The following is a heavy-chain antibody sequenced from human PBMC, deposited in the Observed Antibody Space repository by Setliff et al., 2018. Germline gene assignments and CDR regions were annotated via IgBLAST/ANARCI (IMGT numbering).Heavy chain of an antibody. D-gene: IGHD1-20*01. CDR1: GFSFSIYW. CDR2: INTDGSST. CDR3: VREDRYEGAFDM. J-gene: IGHJ3*02. V-gene: IGHV3-74*01. Sequence: HPGGSLRLSCAASGFSFSIYWMHWVRQAPGKGLVWVSRINTDGSSTTYADSMKGRFTISRDNAKNMLYLQMNSLRAEDTAVYYCVREDRYEGAFDMWGQGTVVTVSS.